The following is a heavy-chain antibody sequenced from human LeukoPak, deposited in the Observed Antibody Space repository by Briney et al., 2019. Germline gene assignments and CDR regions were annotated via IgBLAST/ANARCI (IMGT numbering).Heavy chain of an antibody. CDR1: GGSFSGCY. CDR3: ARRAVVPAATQQFDP. J-gene: IGHJ5*02. Sequence: SETLSLTCAVYGGSFSGCYWSWIRQPPGKGLEWIGEINHSGSTNYNPSLKSRVTISVDTSKNQFSLKLSSVTAADTAVYYCARRAVVPAATQQFDPWGQGTLVTVSS. V-gene: IGHV4-34*01. CDR2: INHSGST. D-gene: IGHD2-2*01.